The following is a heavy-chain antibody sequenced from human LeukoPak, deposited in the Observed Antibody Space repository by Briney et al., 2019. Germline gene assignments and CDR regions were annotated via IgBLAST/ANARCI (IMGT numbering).Heavy chain of an antibody. Sequence: ASVKVSCKASGGTFSSYAISWVRQAPGQGLEWMGRIIPILGIANYAQKFQGRVTITADKSTSTAYMELSSLRSEDTAVYYCARVGSGYYPYFDYWGQGTLVTASS. D-gene: IGHD3-22*01. CDR2: IIPILGIA. CDR1: GGTFSSYA. J-gene: IGHJ4*02. V-gene: IGHV1-69*04. CDR3: ARVGSGYYPYFDY.